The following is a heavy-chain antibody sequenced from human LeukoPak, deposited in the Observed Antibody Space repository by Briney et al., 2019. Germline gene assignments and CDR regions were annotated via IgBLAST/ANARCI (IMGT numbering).Heavy chain of an antibody. CDR2: ITHGEAA. V-gene: IGHV4-34*01. CDR3: ARANLLGYCTNGVCPGGGLPFDY. J-gene: IGHJ4*02. Sequence: SETLSLTCAVYGGSFSGYHWSWLRQPPGKGLEWIGEITHGEAANYNPCLKSGSTISMDTCKKQSSLMLSYVTSADTGLYYCARANLLGYCTNGVCPGGGLPFDYWGQGTLVSVSS. CDR1: GGSFSGYH. D-gene: IGHD2-8*01.